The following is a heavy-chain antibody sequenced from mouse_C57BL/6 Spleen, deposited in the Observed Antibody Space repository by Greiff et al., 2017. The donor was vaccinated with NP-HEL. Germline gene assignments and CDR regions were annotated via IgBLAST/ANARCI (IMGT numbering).Heavy chain of an antibody. D-gene: IGHD1-1*01. V-gene: IGHV1-82*01. J-gene: IGHJ3*01. CDR3: ARSGRSITTVVTPFAY. CDR1: GYAFSSSW. CDR2: IYPGDGDT. Sequence: VQRVESGPELVKPGASVKISCKASGYAFSSSWMNWVKQRPGKGLEWIGRIYPGDGDTNYNGKFKGKATLTADKSSSTAYMQLSSLTSEDSAVYFCARSGRSITTVVTPFAYWGQGTLVTVSA.